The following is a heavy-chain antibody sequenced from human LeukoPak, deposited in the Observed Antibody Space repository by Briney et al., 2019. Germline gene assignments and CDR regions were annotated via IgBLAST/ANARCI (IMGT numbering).Heavy chain of an antibody. V-gene: IGHV1-8*01. CDR3: ARGLGYSSSWSIYYYYYGMDV. D-gene: IGHD6-13*01. J-gene: IGHJ6*02. Sequence: ASVKVSCKASGYTFTSYDINWVRQATGQGLEWMGWMNPNSGNTGYAQKFQGRVTMTRNTSISTAYMELSSLRSEDTAVYYCARGLGYSSSWSIYYYYYGMDVWGQGTTVTVSS. CDR1: GYTFTSYD. CDR2: MNPNSGNT.